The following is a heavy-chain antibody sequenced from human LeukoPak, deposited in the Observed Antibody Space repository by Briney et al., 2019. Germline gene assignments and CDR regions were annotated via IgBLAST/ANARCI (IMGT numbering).Heavy chain of an antibody. CDR1: GFTFSYYG. CDR3: AKQCGGSDWFDAFDI. CDR2: ISYDGSDK. V-gene: IGHV3-30*18. Sequence: GGSLRLSCAASGFTFSYYGLHWVRQGPGKGLEWVAVISYDGSDKYYADSVKGRFTISRDNSKNTLYLQMNSLRAEDTAVYYCAKQCGGSDWFDAFDIWGQGTMVTVSS. J-gene: IGHJ3*02. D-gene: IGHD6-19*01.